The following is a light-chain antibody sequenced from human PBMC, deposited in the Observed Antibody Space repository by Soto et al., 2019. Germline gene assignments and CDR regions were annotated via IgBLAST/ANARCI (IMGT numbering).Light chain of an antibody. J-gene: IGKJ4*02. CDR2: DAS. Sequence: EVVLTQYPGTLPFSPGVRTTLSCRASQSVSRSLTWYQQKPGQAARLLIYDASTRATGIPPRFSGSGSGTDFTLTIRSPEPEDFAVYYSQQRSNRFGGGTKLNIK. CDR3: QQRSNR. CDR1: QSVSRS. V-gene: IGKV3-11*01.